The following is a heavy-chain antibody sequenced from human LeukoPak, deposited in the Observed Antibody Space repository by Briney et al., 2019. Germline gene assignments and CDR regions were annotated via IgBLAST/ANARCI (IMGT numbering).Heavy chain of an antibody. CDR3: AKPLYGDYPNAFDI. J-gene: IGHJ3*02. V-gene: IGHV3-30*02. Sequence: GGSLRLSCATSRFTFSSYGMHWVRQAPGKGLEWVAFIRYDGSNKYYADSVKGRFTISRDNSKNTLYLQMNSLRAEDTAVYYCAKPLYGDYPNAFDIWGQGTMVTVSS. D-gene: IGHD4-17*01. CDR2: IRYDGSNK. CDR1: RFTFSSYG.